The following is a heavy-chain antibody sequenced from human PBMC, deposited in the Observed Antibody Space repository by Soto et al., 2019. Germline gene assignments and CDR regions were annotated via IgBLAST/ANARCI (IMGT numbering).Heavy chain of an antibody. CDR3: AVEMPANVK. Sequence: ASVKVSCKASGGSFSSYTISWVRQAPGQGLEWMGRIIPILGIANYAQKFQGRVTLTADKSTSTAYMELSSLRSDDTAVYYCAVEMPANVKWGQGTLVTVSS. J-gene: IGHJ4*02. V-gene: IGHV1-69*02. CDR2: IIPILGIA. D-gene: IGHD2-2*01. CDR1: GGSFSSYT.